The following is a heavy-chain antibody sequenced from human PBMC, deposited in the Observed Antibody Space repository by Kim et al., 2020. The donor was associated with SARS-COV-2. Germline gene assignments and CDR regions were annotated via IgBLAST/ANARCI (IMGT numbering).Heavy chain of an antibody. CDR1: GFTFGDYA. J-gene: IGHJ4*02. D-gene: IGHD6-19*01. V-gene: IGHV3-49*03. Sequence: GGSLRLSCTASGFTFGDYAMSWFRQAPGKGLEWVGFIRSKAYGGTTEYAASVKGRFTISRDDSKSIAYLQMNSLKTEDTAVYYCTRDVPSVRSLIAVAPLHFDYWGQGTLVTVSS. CDR2: IRSKAYGGTT. CDR3: TRDVPSVRSLIAVAPLHFDY.